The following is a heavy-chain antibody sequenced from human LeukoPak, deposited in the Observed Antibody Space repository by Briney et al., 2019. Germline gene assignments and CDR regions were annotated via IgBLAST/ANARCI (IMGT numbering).Heavy chain of an antibody. Sequence: PGGSLRLSCVAPGVTFGNYGMYSVRQAPGKGLEWVSSIGGGGYTTCYADSVRGRFTISRDNSKNSMYLQISSLRDEDTALYFCAEVESSCCFIWGQGTLVTVSS. CDR2: IGGGGYTT. CDR3: AEVESSCCFI. J-gene: IGHJ4*01. D-gene: IGHD6-19*01. CDR1: GVTFGNYG. V-gene: IGHV3-23*01.